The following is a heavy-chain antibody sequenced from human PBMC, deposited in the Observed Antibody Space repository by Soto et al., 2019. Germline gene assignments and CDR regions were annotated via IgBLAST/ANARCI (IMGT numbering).Heavy chain of an antibody. Sequence: SETLCLTCAVYGGSFSGYYWSWIRQPPGKGLEWIGEINHSGSTNYNPSLKSRVTISVDTSKNQFSLKLSSVTAADTAVYYCARFFGAGCYAHSYYCFYYIDVWGKGTTVTVSS. CDR3: ARFFGAGCYAHSYYCFYYIDV. V-gene: IGHV4-34*01. D-gene: IGHD3-10*01. CDR2: INHSGST. CDR1: GGSFSGYY. J-gene: IGHJ6*03.